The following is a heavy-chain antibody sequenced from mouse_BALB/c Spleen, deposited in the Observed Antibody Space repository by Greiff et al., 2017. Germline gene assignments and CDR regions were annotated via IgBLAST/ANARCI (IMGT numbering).Heavy chain of an antibody. CDR1: GFNIKDTY. D-gene: IGHD2-4*01. Sequence: EVQLVESGAELVKPGASVKLSCTASGFNIKDTYMHWVKQRPEQGLEWIGRIDPANGNTKYDPKFQGKATITADTSSNTAYLQLSSLTSEDTAVYYCAMGLRREDYWGQGTSVTVSS. V-gene: IGHV14-3*02. J-gene: IGHJ4*01. CDR3: AMGLRREDY. CDR2: IDPANGNT.